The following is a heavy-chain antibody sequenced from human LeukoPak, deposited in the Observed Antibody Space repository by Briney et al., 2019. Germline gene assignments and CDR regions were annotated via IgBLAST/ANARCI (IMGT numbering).Heavy chain of an antibody. Sequence: PGRSLRLSCAASEFTFDDYAMHWVRQAPGKGLEWVSGISWNSGSIGYADSVKGRFTISRDNAKSSLYLQMNSLRAEDTALYYCAKDSDSSGYYTYYFDYWGQGTLVTVSS. CDR2: ISWNSGSI. V-gene: IGHV3-9*01. D-gene: IGHD3-22*01. CDR1: EFTFDDYA. J-gene: IGHJ4*02. CDR3: AKDSDSSGYYTYYFDY.